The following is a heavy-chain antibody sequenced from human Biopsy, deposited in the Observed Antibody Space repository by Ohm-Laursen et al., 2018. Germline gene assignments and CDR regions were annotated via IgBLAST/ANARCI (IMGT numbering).Heavy chain of an antibody. V-gene: IGHV1-8*01. CDR1: GYSFNTYD. CDR3: ARGYSRRVSIFEASIYWFDT. D-gene: IGHD6-6*01. J-gene: IGHJ5*02. Sequence: ASVNPSCTVSGYSFNTYDANWVRQARGQGLGWMGWMIPSSGNTGYAPRFQGRVTLTMNTSISTAYMELSGLRSEDTAVYFCARGYSRRVSIFEASIYWFDTWGQGALVTVSS. CDR2: MIPSSGNT.